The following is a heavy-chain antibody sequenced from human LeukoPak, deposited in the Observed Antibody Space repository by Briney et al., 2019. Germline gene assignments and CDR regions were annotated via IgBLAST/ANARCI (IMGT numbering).Heavy chain of an antibody. V-gene: IGHV4-38-2*01. CDR2: IYHSGST. CDR1: GYSISSGYY. D-gene: IGHD3-9*01. Sequence: PSETLSLTCAVSGYSISSGYYWGWIRPPPGKGLEWIGSIYHSGSTYYNPSLKSRVTISVDTSKNQFSLKLSSVTAADTAVYYCARISATGPVSSWYFDLWGRGTLVTVSS. J-gene: IGHJ2*01. CDR3: ARISATGPVSSWYFDL.